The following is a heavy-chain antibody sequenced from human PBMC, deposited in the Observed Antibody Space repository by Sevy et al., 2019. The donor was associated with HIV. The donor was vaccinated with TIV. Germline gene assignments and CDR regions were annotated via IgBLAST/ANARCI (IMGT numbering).Heavy chain of an antibody. CDR1: RFTFRNYW. D-gene: IGHD3-3*01. J-gene: IGHJ4*01. CDR3: ARAGIGDFWSGYYGIDH. V-gene: IGHV3-74*01. Sequence: GGSLRLSCAASRFTFRNYWMHWVRQAPGKGLVSVSYIHTDGSSSYYADYVKGRFTISRDNAQNTLYLQMNSLRAEDTAVYYCARAGIGDFWSGYYGIDHWGHGTLVTVSS. CDR2: IHTDGSSS.